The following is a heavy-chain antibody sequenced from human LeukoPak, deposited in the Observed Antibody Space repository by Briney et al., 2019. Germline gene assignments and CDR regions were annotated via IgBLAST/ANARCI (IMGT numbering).Heavy chain of an antibody. CDR2: INHSGST. Sequence: KASETLSLTCAVYGGSFSGYYWSWIRQPPGKGLEWIGEINHSGSTNYNPSLKSRVAISVDTSKNQFSLKLSSVTAADTAVYYCARDPSMRTGTTSSGLIGDDYWGQGTLVTVSS. CDR3: ARDPSMRTGTTSSGLIGDDY. V-gene: IGHV4-34*01. J-gene: IGHJ4*02. CDR1: GGSFSGYY. D-gene: IGHD1-1*01.